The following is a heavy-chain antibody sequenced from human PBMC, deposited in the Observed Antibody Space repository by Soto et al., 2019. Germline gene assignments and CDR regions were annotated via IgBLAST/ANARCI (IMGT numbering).Heavy chain of an antibody. Sequence: GGSLRLSCAASGLTFSSYWMYWVRQGPGKGLVWVSCINSDGSSTSYADSVKGRFTISRDNAKNTVYLQMKSLRAEDTAVYYCARVRDYRASYFYXWGQGTLVTVSX. V-gene: IGHV3-74*01. CDR1: GLTFSSYW. CDR3: ARVRDYRASYFYX. J-gene: IGHJ4*02. D-gene: IGHD4-17*01. CDR2: INSDGSST.